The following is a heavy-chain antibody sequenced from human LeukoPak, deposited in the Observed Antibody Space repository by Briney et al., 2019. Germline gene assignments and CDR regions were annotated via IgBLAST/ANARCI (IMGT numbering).Heavy chain of an antibody. CDR3: ARDDNYGIFVNADY. CDR2: ISTSTGDT. CDR1: GYSFILYG. V-gene: IGHV1-18*01. Sequence: ASVKVSCKTSGYSFILYGISWVRQAPGQGPEWMGWISTSTGDTKYTQKFQGRVTLTTDTSTSTAYMELSSLRSDDTAVYYCARDDNYGIFVNADYGGQGTLVTVSS. J-gene: IGHJ4*02. D-gene: IGHD4-11*01.